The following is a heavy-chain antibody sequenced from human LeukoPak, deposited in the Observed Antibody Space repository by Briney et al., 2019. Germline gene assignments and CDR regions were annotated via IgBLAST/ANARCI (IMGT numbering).Heavy chain of an antibody. CDR3: ARTKSTLWPAAISDY. CDR1: GFTVSSNY. D-gene: IGHD2-2*01. Sequence: GGSLRLSCAASGFTVSSNYMSWVRQAPGKGLEWVSVIYSGGSTYYADSVKGRFTISRDNSKNTQYLQMNSLRAEDTAVHYCARTKSTLWPAAISDYWGQGTLVTVSS. V-gene: IGHV3-53*01. CDR2: IYSGGST. J-gene: IGHJ4*02.